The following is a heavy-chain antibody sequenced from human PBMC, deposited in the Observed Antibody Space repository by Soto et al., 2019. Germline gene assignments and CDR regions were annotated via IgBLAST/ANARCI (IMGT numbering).Heavy chain of an antibody. CDR1: GYSFTSYG. J-gene: IGHJ6*02. V-gene: IGHV1-18*01. D-gene: IGHD6-13*01. CDR2: ISDDNGNT. Sequence: GASVKVSCKASGYSFTSYGISWVRQAPGQGLEWMGWISDDNGNTNYAQKLQGRVTITRDTSASTAYMELSSLRSEDTAVYYCARDRHGSDWYTYYFYTLAVWGQGTTVTVSS. CDR3: ARDRHGSDWYTYYFYTLAV.